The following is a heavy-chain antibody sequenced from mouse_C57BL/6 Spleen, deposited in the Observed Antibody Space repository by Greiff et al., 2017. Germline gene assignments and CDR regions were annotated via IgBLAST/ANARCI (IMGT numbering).Heavy chain of an antibody. CDR2: IYPRDGST. V-gene: IGHV1-78*01. D-gene: IGHD2-4*01. J-gene: IGHJ4*01. CDR3: ARWYDYPLYAMDY. Sequence: QVQLQQSDAELVKPGASVKISCKASGYTFTDHTIHWMKQRPEQGLEWIGYIYPRDGSTKYNEKFKGKATLTADKSSSTAYMQLNSLTSEDSAVYFFARWYDYPLYAMDYWGQGTSVTVSS. CDR1: GYTFTDHT.